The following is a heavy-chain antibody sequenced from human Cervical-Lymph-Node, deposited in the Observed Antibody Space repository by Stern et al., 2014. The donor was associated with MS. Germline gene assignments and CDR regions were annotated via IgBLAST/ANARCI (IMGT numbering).Heavy chain of an antibody. CDR2: ITPLFDAT. CDR1: GGTFSTFA. V-gene: IGHV1-69*01. J-gene: IGHJ4*02. Sequence: VQLVESGAEVKKPGSSVKVSCQTSGGTFSTFAIGWVRQGPGQGLEWMGGITPLFDATNYAQKFQGRLTITADESTRTAYMELSSLRPDDTAMYYCARGDSEAPIYYFDYWGQGTLVTVSS. CDR3: ARGDSEAPIYYFDY. D-gene: IGHD2-21*01.